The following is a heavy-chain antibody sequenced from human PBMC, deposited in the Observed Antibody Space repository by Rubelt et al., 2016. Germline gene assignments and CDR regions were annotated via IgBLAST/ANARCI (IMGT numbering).Heavy chain of an antibody. CDR1: GYTFTSYA. J-gene: IGHJ6*02. D-gene: IGHD1-7*01. V-gene: IGHV7-4-1*02. Sequence: GSELKKPGASVKVSCKASGYTFTSYAMNWVRQAPGQGLEWMGWINTNTGNPAYAQGFTGRFVFSLDTSVSTAYLQISSLKAEDTAVYYCARVVVLTGTTSSGMDVWGQGTTVTVSS. CDR2: INTNTGNP. CDR3: ARVVVLTGTTSSGMDV.